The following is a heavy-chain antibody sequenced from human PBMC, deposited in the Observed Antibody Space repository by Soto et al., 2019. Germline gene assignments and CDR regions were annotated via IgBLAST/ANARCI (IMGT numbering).Heavy chain of an antibody. CDR1: GFTFSSYG. CDR2: VSYDGSNK. Sequence: QVQLVESGGGVVQPGRSLRLSCAASGFTFSSYGXXXXXXXXXXXXXWVAIVSYDGSNKCYTDSVKGRFTISRDNXXXXXXXXXXXXXXXXXXXXXXXXALGEXXXESYDCWGQGRLVTVSS. J-gene: IGHJ4*02. D-gene: IGHD3-16*01. V-gene: IGHV3-30*03. CDR3: XXALGEXXXESYDC.